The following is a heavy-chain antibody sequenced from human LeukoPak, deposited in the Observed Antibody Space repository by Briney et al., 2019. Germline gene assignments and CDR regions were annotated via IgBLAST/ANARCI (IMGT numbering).Heavy chain of an antibody. Sequence: SETLSLTCTVSGGSISSYYWSWIRQPPGKGLEWIGYIYYSGSTNYNPSLKSRVTISVDTSKNQFSLKLSSVTAADTAVYYCARGYDSSGYYFGYWGQGTLVTVSS. CDR2: IYYSGST. CDR1: GGSISSYY. J-gene: IGHJ4*02. V-gene: IGHV4-59*01. CDR3: ARGYDSSGYYFGY. D-gene: IGHD3-22*01.